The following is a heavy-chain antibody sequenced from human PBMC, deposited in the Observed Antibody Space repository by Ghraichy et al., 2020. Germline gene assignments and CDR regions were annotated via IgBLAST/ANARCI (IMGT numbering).Heavy chain of an antibody. J-gene: IGHJ4*02. D-gene: IGHD4-17*01. CDR2: INYYGSEK. CDR3: ARRDYGDPIDY. Sequence: GGSLRLSCATSGFTFSKYWMTWVRQAPGKGLEWVANINYYGSEKYSVDSVKGRFSISRDNAKNSLYLEMNNLRAEDSAVYYCARRDYGDPIDYWGQGTLVIVSS. CDR1: GFTFSKYW. V-gene: IGHV3-7*04.